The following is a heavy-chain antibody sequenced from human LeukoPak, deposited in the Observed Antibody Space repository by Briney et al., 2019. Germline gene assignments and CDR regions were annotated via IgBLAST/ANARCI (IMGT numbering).Heavy chain of an antibody. D-gene: IGHD3-22*01. J-gene: IGHJ4*02. Sequence: PGGSLRLSCAASGFTFSSYAMSWVRQAPGKGLEWVSVIYSGGNTYYADSVRGRFTISRDNSKNTLYLQMNSLRAEDTAVYYCARDLDSSGYYYFDYWGQGTLVTVSS. CDR2: IYSGGNT. CDR1: GFTFSSYA. V-gene: IGHV3-66*02. CDR3: ARDLDSSGYYYFDY.